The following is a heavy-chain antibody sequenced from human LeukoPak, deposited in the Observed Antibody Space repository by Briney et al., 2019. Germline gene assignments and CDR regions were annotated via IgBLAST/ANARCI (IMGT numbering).Heavy chain of an antibody. CDR1: GFNFSDYY. J-gene: IGHJ4*02. CDR2: ISSSGSTI. V-gene: IGHV3-11*01. Sequence: GGSLRLSCAASGFNFSDYYMSWIRQAPGKGLEWVSYISSSGSTIYYADSVKGRFTISRDNAKNSLYLQMNSLRAEDTAVYYCARVRAIAAAGTEHYFDYWGQGTLVTVSS. CDR3: ARVRAIAAAGTEHYFDY. D-gene: IGHD6-13*01.